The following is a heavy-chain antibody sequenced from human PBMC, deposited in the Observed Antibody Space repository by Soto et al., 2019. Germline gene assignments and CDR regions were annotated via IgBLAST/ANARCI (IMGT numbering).Heavy chain of an antibody. D-gene: IGHD3-22*01. V-gene: IGHV4-38-2*01. CDR3: ARNYDSSAPGPFDI. J-gene: IGHJ3*02. Sequence: PSETLSLTCAVSGYSISSGYYWGWIRQPPGKGLEWIGSIYHSGSTYYNSSLKSRVTISVDTSKNQFSLKLSSVSAADTAVYYCARNYDSSAPGPFDIWGQGTMVTVSS. CDR1: GYSISSGYY. CDR2: IYHSGST.